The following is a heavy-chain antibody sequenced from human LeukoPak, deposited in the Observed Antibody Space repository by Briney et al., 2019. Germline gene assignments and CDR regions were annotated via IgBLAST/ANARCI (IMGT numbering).Heavy chain of an antibody. CDR1: GFTFSSYA. Sequence: GRSLRLSCTASGFTFSSYAMHWVRQASGKGLEWVAVISYDSTKKYYVDSVKGRFTISRDNAKNTLYLQMNSLRAEDTAVYYCARVLSYDSSGYYYYFDYWGQGTLVTVSS. V-gene: IGHV3-30-3*01. J-gene: IGHJ4*02. CDR3: ARVLSYDSSGYYYYFDY. D-gene: IGHD3-22*01. CDR2: ISYDSTKK.